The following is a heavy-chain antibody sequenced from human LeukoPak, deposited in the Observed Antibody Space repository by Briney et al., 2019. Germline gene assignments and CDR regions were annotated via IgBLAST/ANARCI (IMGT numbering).Heavy chain of an antibody. V-gene: IGHV3-7*02. D-gene: IGHD4-17*01. CDR1: GFTFASNW. CDR3: AKNGEELDY. J-gene: IGHJ4*02. CDR2: INQDGSEK. Sequence: GGSLRLSCAASGFTFASNWMSWVRQAPGKGLEWVANINQDGSEKYYVDSVKGRFTISRDNAKNSLYLQMNSLRAEDTAVYYCAKNGEELDYWGQGTLVTVSS.